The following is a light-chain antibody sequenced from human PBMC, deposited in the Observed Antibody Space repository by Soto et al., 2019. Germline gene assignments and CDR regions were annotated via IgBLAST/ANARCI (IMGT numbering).Light chain of an antibody. J-gene: IGKJ1*01. V-gene: IGKV3-20*01. CDR3: QQYGSSPGT. CDR1: QSVSSSY. CDR2: GAS. Sequence: EIVVTQSPGTLSLSPGERATLSCRASQSVSSSYLAWYQQKPGQAPRLLIYGASSRATGIPDRFSGSGSGTDFTLTISRLEPEECAVYYCQQYGSSPGTFGQGTKVEI.